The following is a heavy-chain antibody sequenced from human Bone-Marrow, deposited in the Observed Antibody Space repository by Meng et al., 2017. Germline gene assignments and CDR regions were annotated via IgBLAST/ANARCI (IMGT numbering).Heavy chain of an antibody. CDR2: INTSGST. V-gene: IGHV4-61*02. D-gene: IGHD6-13*01. CDR3: ASIGSVVAAAVHEGAFDI. Sequence: SETLSLTCTVSGGSISSGSYYWSWIRQPAGRGLEWIGRINTSGSTNYNPSLKSRVTISVDTSKNQFSLKLSSVTAADTAVYYCASIGSVVAAAVHEGAFDIWGQGTMVTVSS. J-gene: IGHJ3*02. CDR1: GGSISSGSYY.